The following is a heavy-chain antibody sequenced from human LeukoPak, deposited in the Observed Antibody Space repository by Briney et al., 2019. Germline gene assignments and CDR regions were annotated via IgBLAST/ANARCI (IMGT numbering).Heavy chain of an antibody. CDR1: GYTYSDYG. Sequence: ASVKVSCKASGYTYSDYGISWVRQAPGQGLEWMGWISTYNGNTIYAEKLQGRVTMTTDTSTSTAYMELRSLRSDNTAVYYCARSMVRAVTQVASDYWGQGTLVTVSS. CDR2: ISTYNGNT. V-gene: IGHV1-18*01. J-gene: IGHJ4*02. D-gene: IGHD3-10*01. CDR3: ARSMVRAVTQVASDY.